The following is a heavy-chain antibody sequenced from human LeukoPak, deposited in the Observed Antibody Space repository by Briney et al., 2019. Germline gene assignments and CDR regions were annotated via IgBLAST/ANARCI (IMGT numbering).Heavy chain of an antibody. CDR2: IKQDGSEK. V-gene: IGHV3-7*02. CDR3: ASYIPDIVVVAAATDRRDY. CDR1: GFTFSSYW. J-gene: IGHJ4*02. Sequence: PGGSLRLSCAASGFTFSSYWMSWVRQAPGKGLEWVANIKQDGSEKYYVDSVKDRFTISRDNAKNSLYLQMNSLRAEDTAVYYCASYIPDIVVVAAATDRRDYWGQGTLVTVSS. D-gene: IGHD2-15*01.